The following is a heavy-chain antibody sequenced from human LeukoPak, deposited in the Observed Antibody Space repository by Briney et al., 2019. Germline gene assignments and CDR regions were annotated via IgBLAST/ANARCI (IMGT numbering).Heavy chain of an antibody. CDR3: ARSEYGSSSGYYYYYIDV. V-gene: IGHV4-38-2*01. CDR1: GYSIRSGYY. Sequence: SETLSLTCPVSGYSIRSGYYCGWIRQPPGGALESMGSSYQSVSTYDIPSVKSRVTISVDTSKNRFSLTLSSVTAADTAVYYCARSEYGSSSGYYYYYIDVWGKGTTVTVSS. J-gene: IGHJ6*03. D-gene: IGHD6-6*01. CDR2: SYQSVST.